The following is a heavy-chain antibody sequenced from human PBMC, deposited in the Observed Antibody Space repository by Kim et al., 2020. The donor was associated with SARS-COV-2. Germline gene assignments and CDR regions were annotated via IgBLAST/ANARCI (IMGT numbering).Heavy chain of an antibody. V-gene: IGHV4-39*01. Sequence: SETLSLTCSVSGGSISSSSYHWGWIRQPPGKGLEWIGSIYYSGSTYYNPSLKSRVTISVDTSKNQFSLKLSSVTAADTAMYYCARLPYLGVYYFDFWGQGTLVTVSS. CDR2: IYYSGST. CDR1: GGSISSSSYH. J-gene: IGHJ4*02. D-gene: IGHD2-8*02. CDR3: ARLPYLGVYYFDF.